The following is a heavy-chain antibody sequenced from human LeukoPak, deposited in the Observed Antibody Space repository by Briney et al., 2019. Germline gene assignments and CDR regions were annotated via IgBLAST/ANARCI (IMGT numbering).Heavy chain of an antibody. CDR2: IKQDGSEK. D-gene: IGHD6-6*01. V-gene: IGHV3-7*01. CDR1: GFTFSSYA. J-gene: IGHJ4*02. Sequence: GGSLRLSCAASGFTFSSYAMSWVRQAPGKGLEWVANIKQDGSEKYYVDSVKGRFTISRDNAKNSLYLQMNSLRAEDTAVYYCARRGHGSSPFPHDYWGQGTLVTVSS. CDR3: ARRGHGSSPFPHDY.